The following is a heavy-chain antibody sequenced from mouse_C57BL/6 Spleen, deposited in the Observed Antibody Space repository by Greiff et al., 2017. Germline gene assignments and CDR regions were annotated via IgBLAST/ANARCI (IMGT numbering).Heavy chain of an antibody. CDR3: ARGSTVHFDY. CDR1: GYTFTSYW. Sequence: QVQLQQPGAELVMPGASVKLSCKASGYTFTSYWMHWVKQRPGQGLEWIGEIDPSDSYTNYNQKFKGKSTLTVDKSSSTAYMQLSSLTSEDSAVYYCARGSTVHFDYWGQGTTLTVSS. J-gene: IGHJ2*01. V-gene: IGHV1-69*01. CDR2: IDPSDSYT. D-gene: IGHD1-1*01.